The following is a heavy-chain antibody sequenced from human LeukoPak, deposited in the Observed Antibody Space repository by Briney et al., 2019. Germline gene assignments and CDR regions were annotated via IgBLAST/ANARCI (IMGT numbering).Heavy chain of an antibody. D-gene: IGHD1-1*01. CDR1: GFTVRSNY. Sequence: PGGSLRLSCAASGFTVRSNYMSWVRQAPGKGLEWVSLIYSDGGTYYADSVKGRFSISRDNSKNTLYLQMNSLRAEDTAVYYCASSNWTPFDYWGQGTLVTVSS. J-gene: IGHJ4*02. CDR2: IYSDGGT. CDR3: ASSNWTPFDY. V-gene: IGHV3-66*01.